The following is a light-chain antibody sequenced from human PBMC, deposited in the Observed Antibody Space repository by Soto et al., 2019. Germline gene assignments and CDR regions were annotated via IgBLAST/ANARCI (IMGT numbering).Light chain of an antibody. CDR1: SSDVGGSNY. Sequence: QSVLTQPHSVFGSPGQSVTISCTGTSSDVGGSNYVSWYQQHPGKAPKLMIYDVSKRPSGVPDRFSGSKSGNTASLTISGLQAEDEADYYCCSYAGSYSSLFGGGTKLTVL. CDR3: CSYAGSYSSL. J-gene: IGLJ3*02. V-gene: IGLV2-11*01. CDR2: DVS.